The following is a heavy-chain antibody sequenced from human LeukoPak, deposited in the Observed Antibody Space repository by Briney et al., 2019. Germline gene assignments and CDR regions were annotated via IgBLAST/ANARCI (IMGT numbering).Heavy chain of an antibody. D-gene: IGHD6-19*01. V-gene: IGHV1-18*01. CDR3: ARDRQIAVAGTIPRFDS. J-gene: IGHJ4*02. Sequence: ASVKVSCQTSDYDFTSFGVMWVRQAPGQGLEWVGWINPYTGYTNSAQKFQGRVTLTTDTSAKSAYMELRSLRSEDTAVYYCARDRQIAVAGTIPRFDSWGQGTLVTVSS. CDR1: DYDFTSFG. CDR2: INPYTGYT.